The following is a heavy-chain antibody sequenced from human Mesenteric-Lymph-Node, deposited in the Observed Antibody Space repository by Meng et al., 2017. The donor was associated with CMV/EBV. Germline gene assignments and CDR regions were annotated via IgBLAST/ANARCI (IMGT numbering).Heavy chain of an antibody. D-gene: IGHD2-2*02. V-gene: IGHV3-23*03. Sequence: SCAASGFTFSTYAMSWVRQAPGKGLEWVSVTYSGGTTYYADSVKGRFTVSRDNSKNTLYLQMSSLRAEDTAVYYCAKGYCSGITCYTYYYDYGMDVWGQGTTVTVSS. CDR1: GFTFSTYA. CDR2: TYSGGTT. J-gene: IGHJ6*02. CDR3: AKGYCSGITCYTYYYDYGMDV.